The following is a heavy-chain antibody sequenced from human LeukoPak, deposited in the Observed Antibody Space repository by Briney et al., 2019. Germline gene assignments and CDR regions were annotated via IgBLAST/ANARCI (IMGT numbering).Heavy chain of an antibody. D-gene: IGHD6-13*01. Sequence: GESLKISFKGSGYNFTNYWIGWVRQMPGKGLEWVGLIYPDDSDTRYIPSFQGQVTISADKSINTACLQWGSLKASDTAMYYCARQGSYSSSWYNIDYWGQGTPVTVSS. CDR2: IYPDDSDT. CDR3: ARQGSYSSSWYNIDY. J-gene: IGHJ4*02. CDR1: GYNFTNYW. V-gene: IGHV5-51*01.